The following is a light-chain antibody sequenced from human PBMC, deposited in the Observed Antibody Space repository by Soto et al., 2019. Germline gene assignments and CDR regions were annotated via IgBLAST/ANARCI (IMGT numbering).Light chain of an antibody. J-gene: IGKJ2*01. CDR2: GAS. CDR3: QQYNSWPPYT. V-gene: IGKV3-15*01. CDR1: QSVSSN. Sequence: EIVMTQSPATLSVFIGETATLSCRASQSVSSNLAWYQQKPGQSPRLLIYGASTRATGIPVRFGGSGSGTEFTLSISSLQSEDSAVYYCQQYNSWPPYTFGQGTKLEIK.